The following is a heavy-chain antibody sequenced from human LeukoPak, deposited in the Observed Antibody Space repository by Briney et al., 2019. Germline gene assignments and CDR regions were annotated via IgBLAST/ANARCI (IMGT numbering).Heavy chain of an antibody. Sequence: GGSLRLSCAASGFTFSSYWMHWVRQAPGKGLEWVAVTSFDGSNKYYADPVKGRFTISRDNSKNALYLQMSSLRDEDTAVYYCVKDLHSGGDYWGQGTLVTVSS. V-gene: IGHV3-30*18. D-gene: IGHD1-26*01. CDR1: GFTFSSYW. CDR2: TSFDGSNK. J-gene: IGHJ4*02. CDR3: VKDLHSGGDY.